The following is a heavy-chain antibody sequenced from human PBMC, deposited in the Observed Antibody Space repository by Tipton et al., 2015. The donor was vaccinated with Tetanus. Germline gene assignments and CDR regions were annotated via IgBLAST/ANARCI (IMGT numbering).Heavy chain of an antibody. Sequence: SLRLSCEASGFTFSTYPMQWVRQAPGKGLKWVSAIGDSGVPTYYADSLKGRFIISRDNSKNTVSLQMISLRAEDTAIYYCARGHERCPGTNCHRATDYWGQGTLVTVSS. D-gene: IGHD2-2*01. CDR2: IGDSGVPT. J-gene: IGHJ4*02. CDR3: ARGHERCPGTNCHRATDY. V-gene: IGHV3-23*01. CDR1: GFTFSTYP.